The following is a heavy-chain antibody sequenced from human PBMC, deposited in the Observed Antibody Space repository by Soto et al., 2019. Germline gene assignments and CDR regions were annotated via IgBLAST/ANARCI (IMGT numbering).Heavy chain of an antibody. Sequence: QVQVQQWSAGLLKPSETLSLTCSVYGGSFSGYYWSWIRQPPGKGLKWIGEINDSGITNYNPSLKSRVTMSVDTSKNQLSLKLNSVTGADTAVYYCARVTRGDYWLTFSLRGMDVWGQWTTVTVSS. CDR1: GGSFSGYY. D-gene: IGHD4-17*01. CDR2: INDSGIT. CDR3: ARVTRGDYWLTFSLRGMDV. J-gene: IGHJ6*02. V-gene: IGHV4-34*01.